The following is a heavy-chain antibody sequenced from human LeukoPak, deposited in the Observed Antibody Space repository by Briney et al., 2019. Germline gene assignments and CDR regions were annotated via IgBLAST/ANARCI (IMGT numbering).Heavy chain of an antibody. CDR3: AKDRQYYYDSSGQGFDY. V-gene: IGHV3-30*02. CDR2: IRYDGSNK. D-gene: IGHD3-22*01. Sequence: GGSLRLSCAASGFTFSSYGMHWVRQAPGKGLEWVAFIRYDGSNKYYADSVKGRFTISRDNSKNTLYLQMNSLRAEDTAVYYCAKDRQYYYDSSGQGFDYWGQGTLVTVSS. CDR1: GFTFSSYG. J-gene: IGHJ4*02.